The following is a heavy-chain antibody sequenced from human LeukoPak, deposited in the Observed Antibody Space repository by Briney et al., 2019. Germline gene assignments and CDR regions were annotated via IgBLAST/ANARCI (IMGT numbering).Heavy chain of an antibody. CDR3: VRDYDILTGYETSNSFDP. D-gene: IGHD3-9*01. J-gene: IGHJ5*02. Sequence: ASVKVSCKASGYTFTSYYMHWVRQAPGQRLEWMGVINPSGGSTSYAQKFQGRVTMTRDTSTSTVYMELSSLRSEDTAVYYCVRDYDILTGYETSNSFDPWGQGTLVTVSS. CDR2: INPSGGST. CDR1: GYTFTSYY. V-gene: IGHV1-46*01.